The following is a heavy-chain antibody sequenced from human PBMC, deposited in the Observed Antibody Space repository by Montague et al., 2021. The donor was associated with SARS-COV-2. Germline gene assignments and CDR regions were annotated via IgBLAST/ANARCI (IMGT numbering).Heavy chain of an antibody. J-gene: IGHJ4*02. Sequence: SETLSLTCTFSGASRSTKNYYWGWIRQPPGKGLEWIGSISYSATSYSNPSLKSRVTMSADTSRNQLSLNLSSVTVADTAVYYCARLGIALGGVIVIRYYFDFWGQGTLVTVSS. D-gene: IGHD3-16*02. CDR1: GASRSTKNYY. V-gene: IGHV4-39*01. CDR2: ISYSATS. CDR3: ARLGIALGGVIVIRYYFDF.